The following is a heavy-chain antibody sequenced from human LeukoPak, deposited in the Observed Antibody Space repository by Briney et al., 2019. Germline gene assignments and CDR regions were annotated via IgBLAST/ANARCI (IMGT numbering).Heavy chain of an antibody. CDR2: INSDGSST. CDR3: ARVSRDGYNFPFDY. D-gene: IGHD5-24*01. J-gene: IGHJ4*02. Sequence: VGCLRLSCAASGFTFSSYWMDWVRQAPGKGLVWVSRINSDGSSTSYADSVKGRFTISRDNAKNTLYLQMNSLRAEDTAVYYCARVSRDGYNFPFDYWGQGTLVTVSS. CDR1: GFTFSSYW. V-gene: IGHV3-74*01.